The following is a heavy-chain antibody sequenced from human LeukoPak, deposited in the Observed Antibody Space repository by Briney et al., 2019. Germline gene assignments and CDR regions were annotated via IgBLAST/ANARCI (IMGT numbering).Heavy chain of an antibody. CDR2: IYPGDSDT. Sequence: GESLKISCKGSGYSFTSYWIGWVRQMPGKGLEWMGIIYPGDSDTGYSPSFQGQVTISADKSISTAYLQWGSLKASDTAIYYCARQGNTASFDYWGQGTLVTVSS. CDR1: GYSFTSYW. J-gene: IGHJ4*02. CDR3: ARQGNTASFDY. V-gene: IGHV5-51*01.